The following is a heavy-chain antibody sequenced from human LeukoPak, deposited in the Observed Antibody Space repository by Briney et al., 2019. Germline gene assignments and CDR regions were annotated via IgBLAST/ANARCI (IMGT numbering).Heavy chain of an antibody. D-gene: IGHD6-19*01. J-gene: IGHJ4*02. Sequence: GTLRLSCAASGFIFSSHGMNWVRQAPGKGLEWVSGVSPSGDITYYADSVKGRFTISRDNSKNTLYLQMNSLRAEDTAVYYCAKGSGDSSAWFQLFDYWGQGTLVTVSS. CDR3: AKGSGDSSAWFQLFDY. V-gene: IGHV3-23*01. CDR1: GFIFSSHG. CDR2: VSPSGDIT.